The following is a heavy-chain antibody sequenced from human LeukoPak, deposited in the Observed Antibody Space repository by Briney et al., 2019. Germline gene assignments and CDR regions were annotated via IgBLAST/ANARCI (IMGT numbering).Heavy chain of an antibody. D-gene: IGHD3-10*01. CDR1: GYSISSGYY. J-gene: IGHJ5*02. V-gene: IGHV4-38-2*01. Sequence: SETLSLTCAVSGYSISSGYYWGWIRQPPGKGLEWIGSIYHSGSTYYNPSLKSRVTISVDTSKNQFSLKLSSVPAADTAVYYCARTEELLWFGELEAWFDPWGQGTLVTVSS. CDR3: ARTEELLWFGELEAWFDP. CDR2: IYHSGST.